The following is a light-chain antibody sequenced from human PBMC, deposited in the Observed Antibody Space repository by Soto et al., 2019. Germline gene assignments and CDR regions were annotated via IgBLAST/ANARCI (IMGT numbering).Light chain of an antibody. Sequence: QSALTQPASVSGSPGQSLTISCTGTNSDVGGYNYVSWYQQHPGKPPKLVIYQVTNRPSGVSNRFSGSKSGSTASLTISALQAEDEADYYCISYTSGGTVVFGGGTKLTVL. CDR3: ISYTSGGTVV. V-gene: IGLV2-14*01. CDR1: NSDVGGYNY. CDR2: QVT. J-gene: IGLJ2*01.